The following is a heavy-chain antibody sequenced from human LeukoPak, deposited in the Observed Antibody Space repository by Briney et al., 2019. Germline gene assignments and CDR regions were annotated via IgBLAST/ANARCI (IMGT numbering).Heavy chain of an antibody. D-gene: IGHD6-13*01. J-gene: IGHJ4*02. V-gene: IGHV3-21*01. Sequence: AGGSLRLSCAASGFTFSSYSMNWVRQAPGKGLEWVSSISSSSSYIYYADSVKGRFTISRDNAKNLLYFQMNSLRAEDTAVYYCARENVAALDYWGQGTLVTVSS. CDR3: ARENVAALDY. CDR1: GFTFSSYS. CDR2: ISSSSSYI.